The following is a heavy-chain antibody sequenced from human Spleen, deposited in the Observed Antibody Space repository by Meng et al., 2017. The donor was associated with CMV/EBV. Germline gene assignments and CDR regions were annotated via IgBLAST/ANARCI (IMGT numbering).Heavy chain of an antibody. J-gene: IGHJ4*02. CDR2: IRYDGSNK. CDR3: AKDRIRYCSSISCFSFDY. V-gene: IGHV3-30*02. Sequence: GESLKISCAASGFTFSSYAMHWVRQAPGKGLEWVAFIRYDGSNKYYADSVKGRFTISRDNSKNTLYLQMSSLRAEDTALYYCAKDRIRYCSSISCFSFDYWGQGTLVTVSS. D-gene: IGHD2-2*01. CDR1: GFTFSSYA.